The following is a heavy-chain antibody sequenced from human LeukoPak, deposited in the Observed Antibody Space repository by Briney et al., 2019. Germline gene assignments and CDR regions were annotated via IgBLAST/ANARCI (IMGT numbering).Heavy chain of an antibody. CDR2: INWNGGST. D-gene: IGHD6-19*01. V-gene: IGHV3-20*04. CDR1: GFTFDDYG. CDR3: ARDLDSSGWYGGLRY. J-gene: IGHJ4*02. Sequence: GGSLRLSCAASGFTFDDYGMSWVRQAPGKGLEWVSGINWNGGSTGYADSVKGRFTISRDNAKKSLYLQMNSLRAEDTALYYCARDLDSSGWYGGLRYWGQGTLVTVSS.